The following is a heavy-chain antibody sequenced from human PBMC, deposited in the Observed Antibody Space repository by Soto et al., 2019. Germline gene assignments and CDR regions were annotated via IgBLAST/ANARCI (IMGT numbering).Heavy chain of an antibody. V-gene: IGHV3-23*01. CDR2: ISGSGGST. CDR3: TKDYYGSGSYCY. Sequence: GGSLRLSCAASGFTFSSYAMSWVRQAPGKGLEWVSAISGSGGSTYYADSVKGRFTISRDNSKNTLYLQMNSLRAEDAAVYYRTKDYYGSGSYCYWGQGTLVTVSS. CDR1: GFTFSSYA. D-gene: IGHD3-10*01. J-gene: IGHJ4*02.